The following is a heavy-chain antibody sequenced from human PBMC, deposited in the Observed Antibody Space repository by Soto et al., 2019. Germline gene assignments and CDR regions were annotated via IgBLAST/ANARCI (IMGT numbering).Heavy chain of an antibody. J-gene: IGHJ3*02. D-gene: IGHD6-13*01. CDR1: GGSFSGYY. CDR3: ARVGYSSSWYRRGAFDI. CDR2: INHSGST. V-gene: IGHV4-34*01. Sequence: QVQLQQWGAGLLKPSETLSLTCAVYGGSFSGYYWSWIRQPPRKGLEWIGEINHSGSTNYNPSLKSRVTISVDTSKNQLSLKLTSVTAADTAVYYCARVGYSSSWYRRGAFDIWGQGTMVTVSS.